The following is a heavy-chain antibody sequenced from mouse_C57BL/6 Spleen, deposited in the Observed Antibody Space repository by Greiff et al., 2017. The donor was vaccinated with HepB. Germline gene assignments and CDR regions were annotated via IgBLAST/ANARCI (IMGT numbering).Heavy chain of an antibody. J-gene: IGHJ2*01. CDR3: ARGPTGTGGFDY. CDR2: INPYNGGT. V-gene: IGHV1-19*01. Sequence: VQLQQSGPVLVKPGASVKMSCKASGYTFTDYYMNWVKQSHGKSLEWIGVINPYNGGTSYNQKFKGKATLTVDKSSSTAYMELNSLTSEDSAVYYCARGPTGTGGFDYWGQGTTLTVSS. CDR1: GYTFTDYY. D-gene: IGHD4-1*01.